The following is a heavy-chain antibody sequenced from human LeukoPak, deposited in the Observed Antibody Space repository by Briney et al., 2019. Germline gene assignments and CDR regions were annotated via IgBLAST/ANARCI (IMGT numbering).Heavy chain of an antibody. J-gene: IGHJ3*02. V-gene: IGHV4-61*08. CDR1: GGSISSGDYY. CDR3: ARPLNSGWYSAFDI. D-gene: IGHD6-19*01. Sequence: KTSQTLSLTCTVSGGSISSGDYYWSWIRQPPGKGLEWIGYIYYSGSTNYNPSLKSRVTISVDTSKNQFSLKVSSVTAADTAVYYCARPLNSGWYSAFDIWGQGTMVTVSS. CDR2: IYYSGST.